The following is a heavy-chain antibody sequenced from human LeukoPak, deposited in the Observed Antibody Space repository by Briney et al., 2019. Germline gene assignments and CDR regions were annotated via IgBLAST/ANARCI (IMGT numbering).Heavy chain of an antibody. V-gene: IGHV3-21*04. CDR1: GFTFSSYS. CDR3: ARPLRTDSSGFDY. D-gene: IGHD6-25*01. J-gene: IGHJ4*02. CDR2: IGSSSSYI. Sequence: PGGSLRLSFAASGFTFSSYSMNWVRQAPGKGLEWVSSIGSSSSYIYYADSVKGRFTISRDNAKNSLYLQMNSLRAEDTAVYYCARPLRTDSSGFDYWGQGTLVTVSS.